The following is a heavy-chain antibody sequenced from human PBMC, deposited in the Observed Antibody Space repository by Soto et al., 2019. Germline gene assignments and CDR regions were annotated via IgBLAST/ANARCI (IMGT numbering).Heavy chain of an antibody. CDR1: GGTFSNYA. CDR2: IIPIFNTA. J-gene: IGHJ4*02. Sequence: GASVKVSCKASGGTFSNYAISWVRQAPGQGLEWMGGIIPIFNTANYAQKFQGRVTITADKSTSTAYMELSSLRSEDTAVYYCASDMTRTVVPYFDFLGQGTLVTV. CDR3: ASDMTRTVVPYFDF. D-gene: IGHD1-7*01. V-gene: IGHV1-69*06.